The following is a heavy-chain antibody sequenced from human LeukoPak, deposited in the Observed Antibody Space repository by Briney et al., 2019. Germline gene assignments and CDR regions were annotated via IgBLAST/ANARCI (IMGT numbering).Heavy chain of an antibody. Sequence: GGSLRLSCAASGFTFSSYAMSWVRQAPGKGLEWVSAISGSGGSTYYADSVKGRFTIFRDNSKNTLYLQMNSLRAEDTAVYYCARYSSGWSIHDAFDIWGQGTMVTVSS. CDR1: GFTFSSYA. V-gene: IGHV3-23*01. CDR3: ARYSSGWSIHDAFDI. CDR2: ISGSGGST. J-gene: IGHJ3*02. D-gene: IGHD6-19*01.